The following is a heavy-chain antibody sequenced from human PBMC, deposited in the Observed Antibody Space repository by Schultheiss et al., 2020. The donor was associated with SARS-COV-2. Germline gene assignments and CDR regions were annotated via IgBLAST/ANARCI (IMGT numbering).Heavy chain of an antibody. J-gene: IGHJ4*02. CDR3: ARRVAARPYYFDY. CDR1: GGSISNYY. Sequence: SQTLSLTCTVSGGSISNYYWSWIRQPPGKGLEWIGSIYYSGSTNYNPSLKSRVTISVDTSKNQFSLKLSSVTAADTAVYYCARRVAARPYYFDYWGQGTLVTVSS. CDR2: IYYSGST. V-gene: IGHV4-59*01. D-gene: IGHD6-6*01.